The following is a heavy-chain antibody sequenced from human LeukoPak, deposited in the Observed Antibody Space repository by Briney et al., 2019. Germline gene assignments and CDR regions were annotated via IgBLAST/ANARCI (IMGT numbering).Heavy chain of an antibody. V-gene: IGHV3-21*01. D-gene: IGHD4-23*01. J-gene: IGHJ4*02. CDR1: GFTFSSYA. CDR3: ARGLGNPYYFDY. CDR2: ISGSSSYI. Sequence: PGGSLRLSCAASGFTFSSYAMHWVRQAPGRGLEWISSISGSSSYIYYADSVKGRFTISRDNAKNSLYLQMNSLRAEDTAVYYCARGLGNPYYFDYWGQGTLVTVSS.